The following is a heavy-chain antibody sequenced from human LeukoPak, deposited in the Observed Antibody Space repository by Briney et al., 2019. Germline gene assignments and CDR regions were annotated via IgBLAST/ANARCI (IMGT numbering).Heavy chain of an antibody. V-gene: IGHV3-23*01. CDR2: ISGSGGST. D-gene: IGHD1-26*01. CDR3: AKDLVGATNY. CDR1: GFTFSSYA. J-gene: IGHJ4*02. Sequence: AGGSLRLSCAASGFTFSSYAMSWVRQAPGKGLEWVSAISGSGGSTYYADSVRGRFTISRDNSKNTLYLQMNSLRAEDTAVYYCAKDLVGATNYWGQGTLVTVSS.